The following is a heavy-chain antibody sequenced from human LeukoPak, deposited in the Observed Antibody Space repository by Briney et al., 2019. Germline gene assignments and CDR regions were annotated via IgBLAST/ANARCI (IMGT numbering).Heavy chain of an antibody. D-gene: IGHD2-15*01. Sequence: GASVKVSCKASGYTFTGYYLHWVRQAPGQGLEWMGRINPNSGGSNNAQKFQGRVTITTDESTSTAYMELSSLRSEDTAVYYCARVSCSGGSCDYYYYMDVWGKGTTVTVSS. J-gene: IGHJ6*03. CDR3: ARVSCSGGSCDYYYYMDV. CDR2: INPNSGGS. CDR1: GYTFTGYY. V-gene: IGHV1-2*06.